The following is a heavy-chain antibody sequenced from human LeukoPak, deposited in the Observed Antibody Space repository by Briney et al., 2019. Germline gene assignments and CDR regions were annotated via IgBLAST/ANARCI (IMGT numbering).Heavy chain of an antibody. CDR2: ISSSSSYI. J-gene: IGHJ3*02. CDR1: GFTFSSYS. V-gene: IGHV3-21*04. D-gene: IGHD2-2*01. Sequence: GGSLRLSCAASGFTFSSYSMNWVRQAPGKGLEWVSSISSSSSYIYYADPVKGRFTISRDNAKNSLYLQMNSLRAEDMALYYCAKDIEYQLLFAFDIWGQGTMVTVSS. CDR3: AKDIEYQLLFAFDI.